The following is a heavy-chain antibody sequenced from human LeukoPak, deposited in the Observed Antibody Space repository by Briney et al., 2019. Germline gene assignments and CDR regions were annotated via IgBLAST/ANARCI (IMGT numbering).Heavy chain of an antibody. J-gene: IGHJ4*02. V-gene: IGHV3-20*04. CDR2: INWNGGST. CDR3: ASFNGDYYRIDY. Sequence: GGSLRLSCAASGFIFDDYGMSWVRQAPGKGLEWVSGINWNGGSTGYADSVKGRFTISRDNAKNSLYLQMNSLRAEDTALYYCASFNGDYYRIDYWGQGTLVTVSS. CDR1: GFIFDDYG. D-gene: IGHD4-17*01.